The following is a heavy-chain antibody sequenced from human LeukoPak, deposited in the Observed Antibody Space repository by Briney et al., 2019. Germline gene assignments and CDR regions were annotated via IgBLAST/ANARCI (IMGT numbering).Heavy chain of an antibody. J-gene: IGHJ6*03. V-gene: IGHV1-2*02. CDR3: ARLYSGDGNYYYYMAV. CDR2: INPNSGGT. Sequence: ASVKVSYKASVYTFTRYYIHWGRQAPGHGVEWRGGINPNSGGTNYAQKFQARVTMTGDTSISTASIALSSLTSDDTAVYYCARLYSGDGNYYYYMAVWGKGTTVSVSS. CDR1: VYTFTRYY. D-gene: IGHD5-12*01.